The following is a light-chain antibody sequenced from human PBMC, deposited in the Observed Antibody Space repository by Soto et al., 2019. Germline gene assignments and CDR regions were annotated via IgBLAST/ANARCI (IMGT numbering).Light chain of an antibody. V-gene: IGLV1-40*01. CDR2: GDS. Sequence: QSVLTQPPSVSGAPGQRVTISCTGSSSNIGAGYNVHWYQQVPGTAPKLLIYGDSNRPSWVPDRFSGSKSGTSASLAITGLQAEDEADYYCQSYDSSLSGWLFGGGTKLTVL. J-gene: IGLJ3*02. CDR3: QSYDSSLSGWL. CDR1: SSNIGAGYN.